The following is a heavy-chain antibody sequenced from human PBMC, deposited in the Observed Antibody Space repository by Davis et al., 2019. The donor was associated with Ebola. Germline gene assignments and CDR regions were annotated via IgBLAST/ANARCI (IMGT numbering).Heavy chain of an antibody. V-gene: IGHV3-30-3*01. CDR2: ISYDGSNK. CDR3: AREVGVGFGEPENNWFDP. Sequence: PGGSLRLSCAASGFTFSSYAMHWVRQAPGKGLEWVAVISYDGSNKYYADSVKGRFTISRDNSKNTLYLQMNSLRAEDTAVYYCAREVGVGFGEPENNWFDPWGQGTLVTVSS. J-gene: IGHJ5*02. D-gene: IGHD3-10*01. CDR1: GFTFSSYA.